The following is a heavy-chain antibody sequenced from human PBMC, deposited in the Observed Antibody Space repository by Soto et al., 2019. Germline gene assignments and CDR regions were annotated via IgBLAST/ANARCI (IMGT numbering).Heavy chain of an antibody. Sequence: EVQLVESGGSVERPGGSLRLSCAASGFTFDDYGMSWVRQAPGKGLEWVSGINWNGGSTGYADSVKGRFTISRDNAKHSLYLQMSSLGAEDTALYHCARGDRSGTGYMDVWGKGTTVTVSS. CDR2: INWNGGST. J-gene: IGHJ6*03. CDR1: GFTFDDYG. D-gene: IGHD3-10*01. V-gene: IGHV3-20*01. CDR3: ARGDRSGTGYMDV.